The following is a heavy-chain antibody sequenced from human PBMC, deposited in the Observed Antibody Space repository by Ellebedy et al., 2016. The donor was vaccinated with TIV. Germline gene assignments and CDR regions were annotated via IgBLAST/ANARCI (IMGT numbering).Heavy chain of an antibody. D-gene: IGHD2-15*01. V-gene: IGHV5-51*01. CDR1: GYNFANHW. CDR3: ARWWSKRGGDNNGVY. J-gene: IGHJ4*02. Sequence: GESLKISCEGSGYNFANHWIAWVRQMPGKGLDWMGIIYPGDSDFRYSPSFQGQVTISADKSISTAYLQWSSLKASDTAIYYCARWWSKRGGDNNGVYWGQGTLVTVSS. CDR2: IYPGDSDF.